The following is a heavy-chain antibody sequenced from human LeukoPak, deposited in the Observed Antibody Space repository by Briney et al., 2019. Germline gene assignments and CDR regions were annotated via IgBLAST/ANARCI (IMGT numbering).Heavy chain of an antibody. D-gene: IGHD6-13*01. CDR3: ARGGFIAAAGTFDY. V-gene: IGHV4-59*12. CDR1: GGSISSYY. CDR2: IYYSGST. Sequence: SETLSLTCTVSGGSISSYYWSWIRQPPGKGLEWIGYIYYSGSTNYNPSLKSRVTISVDTSKNQFSLKLSSVTAADTAVYYCARGGFIAAAGTFDYWGQGTLVTVSS. J-gene: IGHJ4*02.